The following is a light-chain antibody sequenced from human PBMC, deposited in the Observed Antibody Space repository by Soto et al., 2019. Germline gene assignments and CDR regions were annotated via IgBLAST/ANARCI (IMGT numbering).Light chain of an antibody. Sequence: TQSPDTLSVSPMEIATPCFMASETVRSNLAWYQQKPGQAPRLLIYAASTRATGIPARFSGSGSGTDFTLTISSLEPEDFAVYYCQQRHYWQVTFGQGTRLEIK. J-gene: IGKJ5*01. CDR2: AAS. CDR1: ETVRSN. V-gene: IGKV3D-11*02. CDR3: QQRHYWQVT.